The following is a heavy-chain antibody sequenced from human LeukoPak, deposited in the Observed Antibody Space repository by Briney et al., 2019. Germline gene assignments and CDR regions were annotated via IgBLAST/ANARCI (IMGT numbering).Heavy chain of an antibody. J-gene: IGHJ4*02. CDR2: IHPNDAST. CDR3: ARHNNWGFDY. V-gene: IGHV5-51*01. CDR1: GYSFASYW. Sequence: GESLKISCKASGYSFASYWIGWVRQMSGKGLEWMAIIHPNDASTIYSPSFQGQVTISADKSINTAYLQWSTLKASDTAIYYCARHNNWGFDYWDRGTLLTVSS. D-gene: IGHD7-27*01.